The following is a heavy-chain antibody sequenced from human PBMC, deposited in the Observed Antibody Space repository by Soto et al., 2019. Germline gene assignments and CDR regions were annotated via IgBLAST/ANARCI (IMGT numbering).Heavy chain of an antibody. J-gene: IGHJ6*02. CDR1: GYSFTTHG. D-gene: IGHD4-17*01. V-gene: IGHV1-18*04. Sequence: AASVKVSCKASGYSFTTHGISWVRRAPGHGLEWMGWIGAYNGDTHYVQRFQGRLTMTTDTSTSTAYMELRSLTSDDTAVYYCARDPPFSGILRGTPLMDVWGQGTTVTVSS. CDR3: ARDPPFSGILRGTPLMDV. CDR2: IGAYNGDT.